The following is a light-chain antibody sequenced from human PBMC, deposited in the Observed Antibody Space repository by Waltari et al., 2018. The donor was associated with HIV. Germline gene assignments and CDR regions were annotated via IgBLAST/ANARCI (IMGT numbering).Light chain of an antibody. CDR1: QRVSSSY. CDR3: QHFDTSLPKYT. V-gene: IGKV3-20*01. CDR2: GAS. Sequence: EFVLTQSPGTLSLSPGERATLSCRASQRVSSSYLAWYEQRPGQAPRLLIYGASSRAAGIPDRFTGSGSGTDFTLTISRLEPEYFAVYYCQHFDTSLPKYTFGQGTKLEIK. J-gene: IGKJ2*01.